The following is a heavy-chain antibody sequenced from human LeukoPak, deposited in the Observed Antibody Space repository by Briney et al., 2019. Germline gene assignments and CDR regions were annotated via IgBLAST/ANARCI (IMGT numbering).Heavy chain of an antibody. CDR2: IKQDGREK. D-gene: IGHD1-26*01. CDR1: GFTCTCCW. V-gene: IGHV3-7*01. Sequence: PGGSLLLSCASSGFTCTCCWMSWVRPTPGKGLEWVAIIKQDGREKFYADSVKGRFTISRDNAKNSLYLQVNSLRAEDTAVYYCARVPGRTRYFDSWGQGILVTVSS. CDR3: ARVPGRTRYFDS. J-gene: IGHJ4*02.